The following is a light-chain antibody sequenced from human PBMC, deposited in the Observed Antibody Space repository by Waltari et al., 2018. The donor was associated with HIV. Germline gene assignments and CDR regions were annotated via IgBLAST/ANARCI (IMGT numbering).Light chain of an antibody. CDR1: NSEVGAYNY. CDR3: SSYTTRNTFV. J-gene: IGLJ1*01. Sequence: QSALTQPAYVSGSPGQSITIPCTGTNSEVGAYNYVSWFQQHPGNSPKVMIVEVSNRPSGVSNRFSGSKSGNTASLIISGLQAEDEADYYCSSYTTRNTFVFGTGTKVTVL. V-gene: IGLV2-14*01. CDR2: EVS.